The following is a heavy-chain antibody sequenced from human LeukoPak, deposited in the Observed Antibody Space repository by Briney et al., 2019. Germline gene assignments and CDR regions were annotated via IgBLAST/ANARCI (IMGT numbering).Heavy chain of an antibody. D-gene: IGHD3-22*01. Sequence: GGSLRLSCAASGFTFSSYAMSWVRQAPGKGLEWVSSISSSSSYIYYADSVKGRFTISRDNAKNSLYLQMNSLRAEDTAVYYCARDQRNRDSSGYYNWYFDLWGRGTLVTVSS. V-gene: IGHV3-21*01. CDR2: ISSSSSYI. CDR3: ARDQRNRDSSGYYNWYFDL. J-gene: IGHJ2*01. CDR1: GFTFSSYA.